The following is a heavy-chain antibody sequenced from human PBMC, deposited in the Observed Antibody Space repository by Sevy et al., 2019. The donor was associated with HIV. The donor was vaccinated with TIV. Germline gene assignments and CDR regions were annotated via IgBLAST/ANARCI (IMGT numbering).Heavy chain of an antibody. V-gene: IGHV1-69*13. CDR2: INPILGTV. J-gene: IGHJ4*02. CDR1: GGTFSSYG. D-gene: IGHD6-19*01. CDR3: ARGGGNGWYYFDY. Sequence: ASVKVSCKASGGTFSSYGISWVRQAPGQGLEWMGGINPILGTVNYAQKFQGRVMITADESTKTAYMELSSLRSEDTAVYYCARGGGNGWYYFDYWGQETLVTVSS.